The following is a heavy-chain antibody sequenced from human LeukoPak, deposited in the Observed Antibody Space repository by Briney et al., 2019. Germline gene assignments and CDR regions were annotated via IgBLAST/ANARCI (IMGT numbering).Heavy chain of an antibody. D-gene: IGHD4-17*01. CDR3: AGGLRSLDY. Sequence: SETLSLTCAVYGGSFSGFYWSWIRQPPGKGLEWIGEINHSGSTNYNPSLKSRVTISLDTSKNQFSLKLSSVTAADTAVYYCAGGLRSLDYWGQGTLVTVSS. J-gene: IGHJ4*02. CDR1: GGSFSGFY. V-gene: IGHV4-34*01. CDR2: INHSGST.